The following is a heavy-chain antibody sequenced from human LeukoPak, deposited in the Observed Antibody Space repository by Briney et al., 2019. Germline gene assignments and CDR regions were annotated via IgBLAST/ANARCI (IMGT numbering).Heavy chain of an antibody. CDR3: ASSKGSSAYN. CDR1: GFTFSSYA. J-gene: IGHJ4*02. CDR2: ISYDGSNK. D-gene: IGHD6-6*01. V-gene: IGHV3-30-3*01. Sequence: PGRSLRLSCAASGFTFSSYAMHWVRQAPGKGLEWVAVISYDGSNKYYADSVKGRFTISRDNSKNTLYLQMNSLRAEDTAVYYCASSKGSSAYNWGQGTLVTVSS.